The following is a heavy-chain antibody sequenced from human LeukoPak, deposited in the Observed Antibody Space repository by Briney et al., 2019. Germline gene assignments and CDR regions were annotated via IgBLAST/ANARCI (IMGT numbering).Heavy chain of an antibody. J-gene: IGHJ1*01. D-gene: IGHD3-16*01. CDR3: AKDDDWGRYKH. V-gene: IGHV3-20*04. CDR2: INWNGGST. CDR1: GFTFDDNG. Sequence: GGSLRLSCAASGFTFDDNGMSWVRQAPGKGLEWVSGINWNGGSTGYVDSVKGRFTISRDNAKNSLYLQMNSLRAEDTAVYYCAKDDDWGRYKHWGQGTLVTVSS.